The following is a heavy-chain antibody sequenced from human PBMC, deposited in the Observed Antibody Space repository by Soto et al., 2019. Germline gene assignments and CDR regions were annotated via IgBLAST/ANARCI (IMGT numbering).Heavy chain of an antibody. CDR1: GGSISSGGYY. CDR2: IYYSGST. V-gene: IGHV4-31*03. J-gene: IGHJ6*02. D-gene: IGHD2-2*01. Sequence: QVQLQESGPGLVKPSQTLSLTCTVSGGSISSGGYYWSWIRQHPGKGLEWIGYIYYSGSTYYNPSLKSRVTISVDTSKNQFSLKLSSVTAADTAVYYCARSSHLRYYYGMDVWGQGTTVTVSS. CDR3: ARSSHLRYYYGMDV.